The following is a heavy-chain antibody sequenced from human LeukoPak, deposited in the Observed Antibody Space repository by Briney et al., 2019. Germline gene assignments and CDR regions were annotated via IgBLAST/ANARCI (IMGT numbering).Heavy chain of an antibody. D-gene: IGHD1-26*01. CDR1: GCSISSGYY. CDR3: ARRRVDSGNHHFDY. CDR2: IYNSGSA. J-gene: IGHJ4*02. V-gene: IGHV4-38-2*01. Sequence: SETLSLTCAVSGCSISSGYYWGWIRQPPGKGLEWIGNIYNSGSADYNPSLKSRVTISVDTSKNQFSLKLSSVTAADTAVYYCARRRVDSGNHHFDYWGQGTLVTVSS.